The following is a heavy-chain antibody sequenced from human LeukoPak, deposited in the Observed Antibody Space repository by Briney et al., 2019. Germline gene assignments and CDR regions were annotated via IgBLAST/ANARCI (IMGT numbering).Heavy chain of an antibody. D-gene: IGHD1-26*01. Sequence: SETLSLTCTVSGGSISSSSYYWGWIRQPPGKGLEWIGSIYYSGSTYYNPPLKSRVTISVDTSKNQFSLKLSSVTAADTAVYYCARGGGSYSAFDIWGQGTMVTVSS. J-gene: IGHJ3*02. V-gene: IGHV4-39*07. CDR2: IYYSGST. CDR3: ARGGGSYSAFDI. CDR1: GGSISSSSYY.